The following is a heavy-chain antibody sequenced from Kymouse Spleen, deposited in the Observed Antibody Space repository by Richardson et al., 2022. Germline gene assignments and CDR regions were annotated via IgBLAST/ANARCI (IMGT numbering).Heavy chain of an antibody. V-gene: IGHV3-73*02. J-gene: IGHJ3*02. Sequence: EVQLVESGGGLVQPGGSLKLSCAASGFTFSGSAMHWVRQASGKGLEWVGRIRSKANSYATAYAASVKGRFTISRDDSKNTAYLQMNSLKTEDTAVYYCTRPAANWGSDAFDIWGQGTMVTVSS. CDR2: IRSKANSYAT. D-gene: IGHD7-27*02. CDR3: TRPAANWGSDAFDI. CDR1: GFTFSGSA.